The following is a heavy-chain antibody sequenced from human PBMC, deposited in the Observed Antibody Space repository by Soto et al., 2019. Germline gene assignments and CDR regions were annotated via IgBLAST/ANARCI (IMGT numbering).Heavy chain of an antibody. CDR3: ARDYDKIGWFDP. CDR2: IWYDGSNK. Sequence: QVQLVESGGGVVQPGRSLRLSCAASGFTFSSYGMHWVRQAPGKRLEWVAVIWYDGSNKYYADSVKGRFTISRDNSKNTLYLQMNSLRAEDTAVYYCARDYDKIGWFDPWGQGTLVTVSS. D-gene: IGHD3-9*01. J-gene: IGHJ5*02. V-gene: IGHV3-33*01. CDR1: GFTFSSYG.